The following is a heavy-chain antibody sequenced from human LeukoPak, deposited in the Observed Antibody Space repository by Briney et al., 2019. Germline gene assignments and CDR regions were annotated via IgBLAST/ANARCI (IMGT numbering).Heavy chain of an antibody. CDR3: AKDFYDSSGYSHTNWFDP. J-gene: IGHJ5*02. CDR1: GFTFSSYG. V-gene: IGHV3-30*02. D-gene: IGHD3-22*01. CDR2: IRYDGSNK. Sequence: PGGSLRLSCAASGFTFSSYGMHWVRQAPGKGLEWVAFIRYDGSNKYYADSVKGRFTISRDNSKNTLYLQMNSLRAEDTAVYYCAKDFYDSSGYSHTNWFDPWGQGTLVTVSS.